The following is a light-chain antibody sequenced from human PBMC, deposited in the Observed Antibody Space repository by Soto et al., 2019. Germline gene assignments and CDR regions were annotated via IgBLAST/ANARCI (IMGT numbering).Light chain of an antibody. V-gene: IGLV2-14*01. Sequence: QSALTQPASVSGSPGQSITISCTGTSSDVGGYNYVSWYQQHPGKAPKLMIYDVSNRPSGVSNRFSGSKSGNTAFLTISGLQAEDEADYYCSSYTSSSPPVVFGGGTKVTVL. CDR3: SSYTSSSPPVV. CDR1: SSDVGGYNY. J-gene: IGLJ2*01. CDR2: DVS.